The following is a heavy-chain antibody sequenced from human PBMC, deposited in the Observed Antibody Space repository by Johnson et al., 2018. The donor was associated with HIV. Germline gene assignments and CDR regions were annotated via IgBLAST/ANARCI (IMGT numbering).Heavy chain of an antibody. V-gene: IGHV3-7*04. CDR3: ARGYSSGWYFAFDI. J-gene: IGHJ3*02. D-gene: IGHD6-19*01. CDR1: GFTFSSYW. Sequence: VQLMESGGGVVQPGGSLRLSCAASGFTFSSYWMSWVRQAPGKGLEWVANIKQDGSDKYYVDSVKGRFTISRDNAKNSLYLQMNSLRAEDTAVYYCARGYSSGWYFAFDIWGQGTMVTVSS. CDR2: IKQDGSDK.